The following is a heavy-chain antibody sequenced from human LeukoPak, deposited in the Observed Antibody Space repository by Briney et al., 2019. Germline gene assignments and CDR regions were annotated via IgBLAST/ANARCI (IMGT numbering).Heavy chain of an antibody. D-gene: IGHD1-26*01. CDR3: ARAELSGSYFADAFDI. V-gene: IGHV4-4*07. Sequence: SETLSLTCTVSGGSISSYYWSWIRQPAGKGLEWIGRIYTSGSTNYNPSLKSRVTMSVGTSKNQFSLKLSSVTAADTAVYYCARAELSGSYFADAFDIWGQGTMVTVSS. CDR1: GGSISSYY. CDR2: IYTSGST. J-gene: IGHJ3*02.